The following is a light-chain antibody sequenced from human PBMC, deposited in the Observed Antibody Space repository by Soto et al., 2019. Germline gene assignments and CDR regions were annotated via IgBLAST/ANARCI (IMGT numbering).Light chain of an antibody. CDR3: QQYNTYPLT. J-gene: IGKJ4*01. CDR2: KAS. CDR1: QSITTW. V-gene: IGKV1-5*03. Sequence: DIQMTQSPSTLSASVGERVTITCRASQSITTWLAWYQQKPGKAPKLLIYKASSLEGGVPSRFSGSGSGTEFNITISSLQLDDFATYYCQQYNTYPLTFGGGTTVEIK.